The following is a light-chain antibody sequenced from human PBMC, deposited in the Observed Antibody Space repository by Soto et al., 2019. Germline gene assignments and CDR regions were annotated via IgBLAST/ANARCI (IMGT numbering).Light chain of an antibody. CDR2: AAS. Sequence: DIQMTQSPSSLSASVGDRVTITCRASQGISNYLAWYQQKPGKVPKLLIYAASTLQSGVPSRFSGSGSGTDFTHTICSLQPEGVATYYCQKYNSSPWTFGRGTKMEIK. J-gene: IGKJ1*01. CDR1: QGISNY. V-gene: IGKV1-27*01. CDR3: QKYNSSPWT.